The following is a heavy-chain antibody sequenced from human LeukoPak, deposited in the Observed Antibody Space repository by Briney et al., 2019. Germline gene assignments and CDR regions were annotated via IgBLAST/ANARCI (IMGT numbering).Heavy chain of an antibody. CDR3: AGDLGPLVFPPAAFYVTTAHLDY. D-gene: IGHD2-2*01. CDR2: ISAYNGNT. CDR1: GYTFTSYG. J-gene: IGHJ4*02. V-gene: IGHV1-18*01. Sequence: ASVKVSCKASGYTFTSYGISWVRQAPGQGLEWMGWISAYNGNTNYAQKLQGRVTMTTDTSTSTAYMELRSLRSDDTAVYYCAGDLGPLVFPPAAFYVTTAHLDYWGQGTLVTVSS.